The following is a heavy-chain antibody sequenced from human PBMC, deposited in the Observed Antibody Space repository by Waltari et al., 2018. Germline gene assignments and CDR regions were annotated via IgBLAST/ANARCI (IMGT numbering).Heavy chain of an antibody. CDR2: INAGSGDT. CDR1: GYTFTSYP. D-gene: IGHD3-22*01. J-gene: IGHJ4*02. Sequence: QVQLVQSGAGVKKPGVSVKVSCKVSGYTFTSYPIHWVRQAPGQSLEWMGWINAGSGDTYYSQNFQVRVTITRDTSASTAYMELSSLRSEDTAVYYCARLKYYYDNNGDYYSYFDYWGQGTLVTVSS. V-gene: IGHV1-3*01. CDR3: ARLKYYYDNNGDYYSYFDY.